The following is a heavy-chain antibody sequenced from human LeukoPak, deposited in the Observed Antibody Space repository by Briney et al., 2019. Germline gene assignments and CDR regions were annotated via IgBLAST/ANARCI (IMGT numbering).Heavy chain of an antibody. Sequence: GGSLRLSCAASGFTFSDYYLSWIRQAPGKGLEWVSYISNSGNNKKYADSVKGRFTISRDNAKNALFLQMNSLRVEDTAVYYCARDDGGSLVTTAFYWGQGTLVTVSS. CDR3: ARDDGGSLVTTAFY. CDR1: GFTFSDYY. D-gene: IGHD4-23*01. V-gene: IGHV3-11*01. CDR2: ISNSGNNK. J-gene: IGHJ4*02.